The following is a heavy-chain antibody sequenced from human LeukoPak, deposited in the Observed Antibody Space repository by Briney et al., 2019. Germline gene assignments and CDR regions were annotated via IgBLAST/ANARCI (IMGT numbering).Heavy chain of an antibody. J-gene: IGHJ4*01. CDR3: ARVGVEVVGGMFDF. Sequence: SETLSLTCTVSGGSIGSSIYFWAWIRQSPGTGLEWLGTFDYTGSAYYNPSLKSRLNIFADRSKKQFSLNMRSVTAADTAVYYCARVGVEVVGGMFDFWGRGTLVSVSS. V-gene: IGHV4-39*01. CDR2: FDYTGSA. D-gene: IGHD3-10*01. CDR1: GGSIGSSIYF.